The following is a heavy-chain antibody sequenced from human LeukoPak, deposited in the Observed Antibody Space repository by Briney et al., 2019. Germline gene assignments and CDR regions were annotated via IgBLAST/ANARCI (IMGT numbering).Heavy chain of an antibody. Sequence: PGGSLRLSCEASGFTFNRDMSWVRQAPGKGLEWVPLISGGGGSTYYADSVKGRFTISRDNSKNTVYLQINSLRAEDTTVYYCAKAGGISYYYYMDVWGKGTTVTISS. CDR1: GFTFNRD. V-gene: IGHV3-23*01. CDR2: ISGGGGST. CDR3: AKAGGISYYYYMDV. D-gene: IGHD4-23*01. J-gene: IGHJ6*03.